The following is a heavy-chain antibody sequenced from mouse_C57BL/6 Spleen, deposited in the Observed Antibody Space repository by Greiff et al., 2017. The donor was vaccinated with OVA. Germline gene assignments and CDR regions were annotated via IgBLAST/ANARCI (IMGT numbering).Heavy chain of an antibody. CDR1: GFNIKDYY. D-gene: IGHD1-1*01. V-gene: IGHV14-1*01. CDR2: IDPEDGDT. Sequence: VQLQQSGAELVRPGASVKLSCTASGFNIKDYYMHWVKQRPEQGLEWIGRIDPEDGDTEYAPKFPGKATMTADTSSNTANLQLSSLTSEDTAVYYCTLLYYGSSPWFAYWGQGTLVTVSA. CDR3: TLLYYGSSPWFAY. J-gene: IGHJ3*01.